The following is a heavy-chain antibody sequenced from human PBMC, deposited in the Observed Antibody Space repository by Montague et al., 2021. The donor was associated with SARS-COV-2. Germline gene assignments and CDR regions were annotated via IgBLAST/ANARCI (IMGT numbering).Heavy chain of an antibody. CDR3: ARDDIVLQGVTKGMDV. J-gene: IGHJ6*02. Sequence: SETLSLTCTVSGGSISSSNCYWGWIRQPPGKGLEWIGNMYYSGSTCYNPSLKSRVTISIDTSKNQFSLRLSSVTAADTAVYYCARDDIVLQGVTKGMDVWGQGTTVTVSS. CDR1: GGSISSSNCY. D-gene: IGHD3-10*01. V-gene: IGHV4-39*07. CDR2: MYYSGST.